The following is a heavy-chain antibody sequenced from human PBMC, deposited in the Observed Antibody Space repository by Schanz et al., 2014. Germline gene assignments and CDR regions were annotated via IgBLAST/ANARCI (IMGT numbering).Heavy chain of an antibody. D-gene: IGHD6-13*01. V-gene: IGHV7-4-1*02. CDR3: ATEGPRSSWPPHFGY. Sequence: QVHLVQSGSELKKPGASVKVSCKASGYTFTRFGMNWVRQAPGQGLEWMGWIHTVTGNPTYAQDFTGRFVFSLDTSVSTAYLQINSLLAEDTAIYYCATEGPRSSWPPHFGYWGQGTLVTVSP. CDR1: GYTFTRFG. J-gene: IGHJ4*02. CDR2: IHTVTGNP.